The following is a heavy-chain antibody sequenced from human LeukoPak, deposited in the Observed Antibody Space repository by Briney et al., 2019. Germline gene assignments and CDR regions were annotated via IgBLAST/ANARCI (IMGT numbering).Heavy chain of an antibody. Sequence: GSLRLSCAXXGFTXSXXXXXXXXXXXXXXLEWISFISSSSSYTXYXDXVKGRFTXXXXXAKNSLYLQMNSLRAEDTAVYYCARDSPTPVSWGQGTLVTVSS. CDR2: ISSSSSYT. CDR1: GFTXSXXX. J-gene: IGHJ5*02. V-gene: IGHV3-11*06. CDR3: ARDSPTPVS.